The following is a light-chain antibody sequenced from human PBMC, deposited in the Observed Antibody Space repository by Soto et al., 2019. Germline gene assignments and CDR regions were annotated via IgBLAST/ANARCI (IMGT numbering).Light chain of an antibody. V-gene: IGKV1-5*03. J-gene: IGKJ1*01. CDR1: QSISTW. Sequence: HMTQSPSTLSASVGDTVTITCRASQSISTWLAWYQQKPGKAPKLLIYKASTLESGVPSRFSGSGSGTEFTLTISSLQPDDFATYYCQQYNSYSTFGQGTKVEIK. CDR2: KAS. CDR3: QQYNSYST.